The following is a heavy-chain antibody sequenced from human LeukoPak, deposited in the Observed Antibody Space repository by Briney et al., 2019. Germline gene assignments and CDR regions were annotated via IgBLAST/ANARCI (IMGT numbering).Heavy chain of an antibody. V-gene: IGHV2-70*11. D-gene: IGHD1-26*01. Sequence: ASGPTLVNPTQTLTLTCSLSGFSLSTSGMCVSWIRQPPGKALEWLARIDWDADKYYSTSLKTRLTISKDTSKNQVVLTMTNMDPVDTASYYCARMGCGSYPNYFDYWGQGILVTVSS. J-gene: IGHJ4*02. CDR3: ARMGCGSYPNYFDY. CDR1: GFSLSTSGMC. CDR2: IDWDADK.